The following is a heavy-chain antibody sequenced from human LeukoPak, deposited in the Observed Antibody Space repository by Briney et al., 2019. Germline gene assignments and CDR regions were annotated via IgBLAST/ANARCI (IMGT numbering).Heavy chain of an antibody. Sequence: GGSLRLSCTASGFTFSNYAMSWVRQAPGKGLEWVSGISGSGGSIRYADSVKGRFIISRDNSENTLYLQMNSLRAEDTAVYYCAKGGDGYNYYFDYWGQEILVTVSS. V-gene: IGHV3-23*01. CDR1: GFTFSNYA. D-gene: IGHD5-24*01. CDR3: AKGGDGYNYYFDY. CDR2: ISGSGGSI. J-gene: IGHJ4*02.